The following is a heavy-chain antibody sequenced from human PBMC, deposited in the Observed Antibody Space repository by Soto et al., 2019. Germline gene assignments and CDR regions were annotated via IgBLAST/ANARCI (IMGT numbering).Heavy chain of an antibody. CDR3: ARLQAAAGDNDLTFDY. D-gene: IGHD6-13*01. V-gene: IGHV5-10-1*01. Sequence: EVQLVQSGAEVKKPGESLRISCKGSGYSFTSYWISWVRQMPGKGLEWRGRMDPSDSYTNYSPSFQGHVTISADKSISTTYLQWSSLKASDTAMYYCARLQAAAGDNDLTFDYWGQGTLVTVSS. CDR2: MDPSDSYT. J-gene: IGHJ4*02. CDR1: GYSFTSYW.